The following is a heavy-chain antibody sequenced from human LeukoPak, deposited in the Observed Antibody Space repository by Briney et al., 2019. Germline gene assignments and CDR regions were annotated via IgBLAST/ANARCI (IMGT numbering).Heavy chain of an antibody. CDR3: ARARVRYFDWSFDP. Sequence: SETLSLTCTVSGGSISSYNWSWIRHPAGKGLDWIGRIYTSGSTNYNPSLKSRVTMSVDTSKNQFSLKLSSVTAADTAVYYCARARVRYFDWSFDPWGQGTLVTVSS. V-gene: IGHV4-4*07. J-gene: IGHJ5*02. CDR1: GGSISSYN. D-gene: IGHD3-9*01. CDR2: IYTSGST.